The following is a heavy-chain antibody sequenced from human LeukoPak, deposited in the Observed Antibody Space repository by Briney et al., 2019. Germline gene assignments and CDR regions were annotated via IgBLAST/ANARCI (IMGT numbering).Heavy chain of an antibody. D-gene: IGHD3-10*01. J-gene: IGHJ4*02. V-gene: IGHV3-23*01. Sequence: GGSLRLSCAASGFTFSSYAMSWVRQAPGKGLEWVSAISGSGGSTYYADSVKGRFTISRDNSKNTLYLQMNSLKTEDTAVYYCTGVLLWFGESHFDYWGQGTLVTVSS. CDR1: GFTFSSYA. CDR3: TGVLLWFGESHFDY. CDR2: ISGSGGST.